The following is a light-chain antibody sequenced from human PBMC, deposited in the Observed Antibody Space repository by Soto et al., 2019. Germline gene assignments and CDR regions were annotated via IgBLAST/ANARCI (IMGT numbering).Light chain of an antibody. CDR1: SSDVGGYNY. CDR2: EVT. Sequence: QSALTQPASVSGSPGQSITISCTGTSSDVGGYNYVSWYQQHPGKAPKLIIYEVTHRPSGVSSRFYGSRSGNTASLTISGLQAEDEADYYCKSRTTRNTLVFGGGTKPPS. J-gene: IGLJ3*02. V-gene: IGLV2-14*01. CDR3: KSRTTRNTLV.